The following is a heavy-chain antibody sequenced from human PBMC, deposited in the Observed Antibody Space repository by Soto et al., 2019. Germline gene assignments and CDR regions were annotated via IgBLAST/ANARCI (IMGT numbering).Heavy chain of an antibody. D-gene: IGHD3-3*01. CDR1: GFLLIVYY. CDR2: INCNSGAT. CDR3: ARANNDFWSAKPPFDY. J-gene: IGHJ4*02. Sequence: VKVSCKPSGFLLIVYYIYLLRQAPGLGLAWMGWINCNSGATDYAQRFKGRVTMTRDTSSSTVYMELNRLTSDDTAVYYCARANNDFWSAKPPFDYWGQGTHVSVSS. V-gene: IGHV1-2*02.